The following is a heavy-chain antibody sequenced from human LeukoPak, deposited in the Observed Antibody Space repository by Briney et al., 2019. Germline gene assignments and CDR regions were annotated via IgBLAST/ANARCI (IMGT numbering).Heavy chain of an antibody. J-gene: IGHJ4*02. CDR1: GYTFTGYY. CDR2: INPNSGGT. CDR3: AKRRSPMVRGVNVDY. Sequence: GASVKVSCKASGYTFTGYYMHWVRQAPGQGLEWMGWINPNSGGTNYAQKFQGRVTMTRDTSISTAYMELSRLRSDDTAVYYCAKRRSPMVRGVNVDYWGQGTLVTVSS. D-gene: IGHD3-10*01. V-gene: IGHV1-2*02.